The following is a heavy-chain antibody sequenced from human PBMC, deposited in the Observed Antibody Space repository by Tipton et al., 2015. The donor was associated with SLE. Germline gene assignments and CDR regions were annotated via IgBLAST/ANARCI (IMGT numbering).Heavy chain of an antibody. D-gene: IGHD2-21*02. Sequence: SLRLSCAASGFTFSNAWMSWVRQAPGKGLEWVGRIKSKTDGGTTDYAAPVKGRFSISRDDSKNTLYLQMNSLKTEDTAVYYCTTGWGPFNWYFDLWGRGTLVTVSS. CDR1: GFTFSNAW. V-gene: IGHV3-15*01. CDR3: TTGWGPFNWYFDL. J-gene: IGHJ2*01. CDR2: IKSKTDGGTT.